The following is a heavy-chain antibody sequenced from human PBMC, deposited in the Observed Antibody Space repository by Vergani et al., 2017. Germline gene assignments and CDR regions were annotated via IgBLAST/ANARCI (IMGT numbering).Heavy chain of an antibody. CDR1: GSSISSYY. CDR2: IYYSGST. V-gene: IGHV4-59*01. D-gene: IGHD3-10*01. Sequence: QVQLQESGPGLVKPSETLSLTCTVSGSSISSYYWSWIRQPPGKGLEWIGYIYYSGSTNYNPSLKSRVTISVDTSKNQFSLKLSSVTAADTAVYYCARNYGSGSYYLNWFDPWGQGTLVTVSS. CDR3: ARNYGSGSYYLNWFDP. J-gene: IGHJ5*02.